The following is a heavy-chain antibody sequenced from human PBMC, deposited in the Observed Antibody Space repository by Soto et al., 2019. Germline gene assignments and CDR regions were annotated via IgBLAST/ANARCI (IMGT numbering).Heavy chain of an antibody. V-gene: IGHV3-33*01. Sequence: GGSLRLSCAASGFTFSSYGMHWVRQAPGKGLEWVAVILFVGSNKYYADSVKGRFTFSRDNSKNTLYLQMNSLRAEDTAVYYCGWLALNFDYWGQGTLVTVSS. J-gene: IGHJ4*02. CDR2: ILFVGSNK. CDR1: GFTFSSYG. CDR3: GWLALNFDY. D-gene: IGHD6-19*01.